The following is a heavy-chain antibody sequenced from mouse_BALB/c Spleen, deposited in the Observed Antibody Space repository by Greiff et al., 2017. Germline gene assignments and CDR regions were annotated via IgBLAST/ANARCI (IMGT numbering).Heavy chain of an antibody. V-gene: IGHV5-9-4*01. J-gene: IGHJ3*01. CDR3: ARDDGNYPPWFAY. CDR1: GFTFSSYA. Sequence: EVHLVESGGGLVKPGGSLKLSCAASGFTFSSYAMSWVRQSPEKRLEWVAEISSGGSYTYYPDTVTGRFTISRDNAKNTLYLEMSSLRSEDTAMYYCARDDGNYPPWFAYWGQGTLVTVSA. D-gene: IGHD2-1*01. CDR2: ISSGGSYT.